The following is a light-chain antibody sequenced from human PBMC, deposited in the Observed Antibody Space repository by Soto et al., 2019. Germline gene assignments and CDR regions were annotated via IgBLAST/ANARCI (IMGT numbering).Light chain of an antibody. CDR3: QVWDSSSDHRGVV. V-gene: IGLV3-21*04. Sequence: SYELTQPPSVSVAPGKRARITCGGNNIGSKSVHWYQQKPGQAPVLVIYYDSDRPSGIPERFSGSNSGNTATLTISRVEAGDEADYYCQVWDSSSDHRGVVFGGGTKLTVL. CDR2: YDS. J-gene: IGLJ2*01. CDR1: NIGSKS.